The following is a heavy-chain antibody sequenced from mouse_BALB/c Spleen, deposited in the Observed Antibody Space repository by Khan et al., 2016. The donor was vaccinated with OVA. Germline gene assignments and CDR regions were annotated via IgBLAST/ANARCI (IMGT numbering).Heavy chain of an antibody. CDR1: GISITTRNYR. V-gene: IGHV3-5*02. Sequence: EVQLVESGPGLVKPSQTVSLTCTVTGISITTRNYRWSWIRQFPGNKLEWIGYIYYSGTITYNPSPTSRATITRDTSKNQFFLEMNSLTAEDTATYYCARDEYYGYWYFDVWGAGTTVTVSS. J-gene: IGHJ1*01. D-gene: IGHD1-1*01. CDR2: IYYSGTI. CDR3: ARDEYYGYWYFDV.